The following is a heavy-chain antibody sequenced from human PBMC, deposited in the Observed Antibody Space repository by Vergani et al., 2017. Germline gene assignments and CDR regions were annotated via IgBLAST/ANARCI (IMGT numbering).Heavy chain of an antibody. D-gene: IGHD2-2*02. J-gene: IGHJ4*02. V-gene: IGHV3-30-3*01. CDR1: GFALNRHA. Sequence: QVQLVESGGGVVQPGTSLTLSCVVSGFALNRHAMYWVRQAPGKGLEWVVGISFDGTNEYYPDLVKGRFTISRDIAKNTLYLQVRSLRLEDTGVYHCVRGRGRXSGGRCYTEAWDYWGQGTPVTVSS. CDR3: VRGRGRXSGGRCYTEAWDY. CDR2: ISFDGTNE.